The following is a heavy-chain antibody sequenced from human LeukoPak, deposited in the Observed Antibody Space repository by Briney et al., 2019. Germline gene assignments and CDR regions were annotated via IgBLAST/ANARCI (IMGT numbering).Heavy chain of an antibody. D-gene: IGHD3-22*01. V-gene: IGHV3-7*01. CDR2: IKKDGSEK. CDR1: GFIFSTYW. Sequence: PGGSLRLSCAASGFIFSTYWMSWVRQAPGKGLEWVATIKKDGSEKYYVDSVKGRFTISRDNAKNSLYLLMNSLRVEDTAVYYCARGQLIYDSSGYYYWGQGTLVTVSS. CDR3: ARGQLIYDSSGYYY. J-gene: IGHJ4*02.